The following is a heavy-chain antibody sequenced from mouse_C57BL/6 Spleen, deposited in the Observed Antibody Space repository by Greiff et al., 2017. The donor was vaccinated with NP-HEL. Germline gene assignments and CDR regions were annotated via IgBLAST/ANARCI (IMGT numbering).Heavy chain of an antibody. D-gene: IGHD1-1*01. CDR1: GFSLSTFSMG. Sequence: QVTLKESGPGILQPSQTLSLTCSFSGFSLSTFSMGVGWIRQPSGKGLEWLAHIWWDDDKYYNPALKSWLTISKETSKNQVFLKIANVDTADTATYYCARIAISSPHYYAMDYWGQGTSVTVSS. V-gene: IGHV8-8*01. CDR2: IWWDDDK. J-gene: IGHJ4*01. CDR3: ARIAISSPHYYAMDY.